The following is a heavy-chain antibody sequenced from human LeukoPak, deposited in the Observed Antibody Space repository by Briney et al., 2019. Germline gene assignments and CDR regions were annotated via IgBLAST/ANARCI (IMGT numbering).Heavy chain of an antibody. CDR1: GGSISSSSYY. V-gene: IGHV4-39*01. CDR2: IYYSGST. J-gene: IGHJ4*02. CDR3: ARGDNWNYDY. D-gene: IGHD1-20*01. Sequence: SETLSLTCTVSGGSISSSSYYWGWIRQPPGKGLEWIGSIYYSGSTYYNPSLKSRVTISVDTSKNQFSLKLSSVTAADTAVYYCARGDNWNYDYWGQGTLVTVSS.